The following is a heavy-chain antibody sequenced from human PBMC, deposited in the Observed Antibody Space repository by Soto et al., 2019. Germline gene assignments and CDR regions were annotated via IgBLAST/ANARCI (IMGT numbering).Heavy chain of an antibody. CDR1: GGSISSYY. D-gene: IGHD2-2*01. V-gene: IGHV4-4*07. CDR3: ARDRPDCSSTSCRYYYYYGMDV. CDR2: IYTSGST. J-gene: IGHJ6*02. Sequence: SETLSLTCTVPGGSISSYYWSWIRQPAGKGLEWIGRIYTSGSTNYNPSLKSRVTMSVDTSKNQFSLKLGSVTAADTAVYYCARDRPDCSSTSCRYYYYYGMDVWGQGTTVTVSS.